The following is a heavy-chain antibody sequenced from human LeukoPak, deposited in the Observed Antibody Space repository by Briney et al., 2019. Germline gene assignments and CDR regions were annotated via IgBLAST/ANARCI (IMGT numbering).Heavy chain of an antibody. V-gene: IGHV3-7*01. CDR1: GFLFSRYW. CDR2: IKEDGSEK. Sequence: GGSLRLSCAASGFLFSRYWMSWVRQAPGKGLEWVANIKEDGSEKYYVESMKGRFTISRDNVKNSLYLQMNSLGAEDTAVYYCARDRYSSSYRWFDPWGQGTLVTVPS. D-gene: IGHD6-6*01. J-gene: IGHJ5*02. CDR3: ARDRYSSSYRWFDP.